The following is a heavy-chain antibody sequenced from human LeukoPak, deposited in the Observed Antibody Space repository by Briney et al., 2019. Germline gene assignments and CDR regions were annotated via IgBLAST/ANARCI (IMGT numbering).Heavy chain of an antibody. D-gene: IGHD2-15*01. CDR1: GFTFSSYA. V-gene: IGHV3-23*01. CDR2: ISGSGGST. J-gene: IGHJ4*02. Sequence: GGSLRLSCAASGFTFSSYAMSWPRPAPGKGLEWLSAISGSGGSTYYADSVKGRFTISRDNSKNTLYLQMNSLRAEDTAVYYCAKGDDIVVVVAALDYWGQGTLVTVSS. CDR3: AKGDDIVVVVAALDY.